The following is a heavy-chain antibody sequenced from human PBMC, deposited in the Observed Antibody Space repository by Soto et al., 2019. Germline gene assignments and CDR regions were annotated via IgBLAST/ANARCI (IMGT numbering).Heavy chain of an antibody. CDR3: AKGDNLGPKTGYAFDH. Sequence: SPTLSVDHAISGAGVSSNTTSWNWSRQFPSRVLEWLGRAYFRSKWFNDYAVSVKSRLIFNPDTSNNLFSLQLNSLTPGETAVYFCAKGDNLGPKTGYAFDHWGQGNMFTVSS. V-gene: IGHV6-1*01. CDR2: AYFRSKWFN. CDR1: GAGVSSNTTS. J-gene: IGHJ4*02. D-gene: IGHD5-12*01.